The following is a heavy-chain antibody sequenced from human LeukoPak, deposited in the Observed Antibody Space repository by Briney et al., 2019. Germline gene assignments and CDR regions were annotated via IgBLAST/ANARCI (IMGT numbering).Heavy chain of an antibody. Sequence: SETLSLTCTVSGGSISSYYWSWIRQPPGKGLEWIGYIYYSGSTNYNPSLKSRVTISVDTSKDQFSLKLSSVTAADTAVYYCARDKWEPRYAFDIWGQGTMVTVSS. CDR2: IYYSGST. CDR3: ARDKWEPRYAFDI. D-gene: IGHD1-26*01. J-gene: IGHJ3*02. CDR1: GGSISSYY. V-gene: IGHV4-59*12.